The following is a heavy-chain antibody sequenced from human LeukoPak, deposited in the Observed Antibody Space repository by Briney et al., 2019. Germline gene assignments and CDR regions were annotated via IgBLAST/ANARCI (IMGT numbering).Heavy chain of an antibody. Sequence: GASVKVSCKASGYTFTSYAMHWLRQAPGQRLEWMGRINAGNDNTKYSQKFQGRVTITRDTSASTAYMELSSLRSEDTAVYYCARESGGYSYGPFDYWGQGTLVTVSS. V-gene: IGHV1-3*01. D-gene: IGHD5-18*01. CDR1: GYTFTSYA. CDR3: ARESGGYSYGPFDY. J-gene: IGHJ4*02. CDR2: INAGNDNT.